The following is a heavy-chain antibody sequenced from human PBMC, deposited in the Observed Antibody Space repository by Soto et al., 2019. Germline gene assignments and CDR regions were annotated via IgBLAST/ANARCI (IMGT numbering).Heavy chain of an antibody. CDR1: GYTFTSYG. CDR3: ARGPGLAIYYYYGMDV. J-gene: IGHJ6*02. D-gene: IGHD3-9*01. Sequence: QVQLVQSGAEVKKPGASVKVSCKASGYTFTSYGISWVRQAPGQGLEWMGRISAYNGNTNYAQKIHGRVTMTTDTSTSTAYMELRSLRSDDTAVYFCARGPGLAIYYYYGMDVWGQGTTVTVSS. V-gene: IGHV1-18*01. CDR2: ISAYNGNT.